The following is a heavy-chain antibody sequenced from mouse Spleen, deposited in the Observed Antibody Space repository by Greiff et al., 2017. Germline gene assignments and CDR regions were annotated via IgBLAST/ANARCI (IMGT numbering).Heavy chain of an antibody. V-gene: IGHV5-9*01. CDR3: ARHFGNHYYFDY. CDR1: GFTFSSYA. Sequence: EVMLVESGGGLVKLGGSLKLSCAASGFTFSSYAMSWVRQTPEKRLEWVATISSGGGNTYYPDSVKGRFTISRDNAKNTLYLQMSSLKSEDTAMYYCARHFGNHYYFDYWGQGTTLTVSS. J-gene: IGHJ2*01. CDR2: ISSGGGNT. D-gene: IGHD2-1*01.